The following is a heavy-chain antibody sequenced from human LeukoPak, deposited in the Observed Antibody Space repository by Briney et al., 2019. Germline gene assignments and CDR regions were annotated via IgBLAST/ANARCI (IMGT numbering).Heavy chain of an antibody. CDR2: IYYSGST. Sequence: PSETLSLTCTVSGGSISSYYWSWIRQPPGKGLEWIGYIYYSGSTNYNPSLKSRATISVDTSKNQFSLKLSSVTAADTAVYYCASAGGYSYGSFDYWGQGTLVTDSS. D-gene: IGHD5-18*01. CDR1: GGSISSYY. CDR3: ASAGGYSYGSFDY. J-gene: IGHJ4*02. V-gene: IGHV4-59*01.